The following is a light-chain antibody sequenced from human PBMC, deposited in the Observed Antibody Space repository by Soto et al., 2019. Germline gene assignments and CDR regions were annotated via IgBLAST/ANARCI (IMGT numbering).Light chain of an antibody. CDR3: QQYNNWPST. CDR1: QSVSGY. Sequence: EIVMTQSPATLSVSPGERATLSCRASQSVSGYLGWYQQKPGQAPRLLIYDASTRATGIPARFSGSGSGTEFTLTISSLQSEDFAVYYCQQYNNWPSTFGQGTKVEIK. V-gene: IGKV3-15*01. CDR2: DAS. J-gene: IGKJ1*01.